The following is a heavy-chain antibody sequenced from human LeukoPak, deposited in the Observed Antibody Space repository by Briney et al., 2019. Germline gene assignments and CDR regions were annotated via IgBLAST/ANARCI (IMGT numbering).Heavy chain of an antibody. J-gene: IGHJ4*02. Sequence: PGGSLRLSCAVSEFTFSHFAMHWVRQAPGKGLEWVAVVSSHGNDGYYADSVKSRFTISRDNSKNTLYLQIDSLRAEDTAIYYCTRDAYNFNDFDYWGRGTLVTVSS. V-gene: IGHV3-30*01. CDR3: TRDAYNFNDFDY. D-gene: IGHD5-24*01. CDR1: EFTFSHFA. CDR2: VSSHGNDG.